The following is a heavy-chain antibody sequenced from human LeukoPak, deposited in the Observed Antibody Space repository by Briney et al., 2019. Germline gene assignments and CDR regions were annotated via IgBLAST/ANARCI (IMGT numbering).Heavy chain of an antibody. Sequence: ASVKVSCKASGYTFTSCGISWVRQAPGQGLEWMGWISAYNGNTNHAQKLQGRVTMTTDTSTSTAYMELRSLRSDDTAVYYCARKKGEANWFDPWGQGTLVTVSS. J-gene: IGHJ5*02. CDR1: GYTFTSCG. CDR3: ARKKGEANWFDP. V-gene: IGHV1-18*04. D-gene: IGHD3-16*01. CDR2: ISAYNGNT.